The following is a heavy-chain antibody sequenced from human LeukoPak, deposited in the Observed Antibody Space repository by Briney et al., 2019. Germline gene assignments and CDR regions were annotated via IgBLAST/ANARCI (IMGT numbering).Heavy chain of an antibody. D-gene: IGHD4-11*01. J-gene: IGHJ5*02. V-gene: IGHV5-51*01. CDR2: IYPGDSDT. CDR3: ARGEHTVTTAWFDP. Sequence: GESLKISCKGSGYSFTSYWIGWVRQMPGKGLEWMGIIYPGDSDTRYSPSFQGQVTISADKSISTAYLQWSSLKASDTAMYYCARGEHTVTTAWFDPWAREPWSPSPQ. CDR1: GYSFTSYW.